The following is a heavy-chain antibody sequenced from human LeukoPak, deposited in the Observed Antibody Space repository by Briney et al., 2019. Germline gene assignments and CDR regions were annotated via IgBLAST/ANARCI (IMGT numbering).Heavy chain of an antibody. Sequence: QAGGSLRLSCAASGFTFNNYVMSWVRQAPGKGLEWVSGVSGSGATTYYTDSVKGRFTISRDNSKSTLYLHMNSLKAEDTAVYHCAKVLFEGCSGGTCYFFDGWGLGTLVTVSS. CDR1: GFTFNNYV. CDR2: VSGSGATT. V-gene: IGHV3-23*01. J-gene: IGHJ4*02. D-gene: IGHD2-15*01. CDR3: AKVLFEGCSGGTCYFFDG.